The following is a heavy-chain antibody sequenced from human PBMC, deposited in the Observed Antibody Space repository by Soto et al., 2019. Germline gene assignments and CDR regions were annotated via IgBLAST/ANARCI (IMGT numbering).Heavy chain of an antibody. CDR2: IYWDDDK. CDR3: AHSSLFDNIGGSYRFTRSFDN. J-gene: IGHJ4*02. V-gene: IGHV2-5*02. CDR1: GFSLSTSGVG. D-gene: IGHD3-16*02. Sequence: SGPTLVNPTQTLTLTCTFSGFSLSTSGVGVGWIRQPPGKALEWLALIYWDDDKRYSPSLKSRLTITKDTSKNQVVLTMTNMDPVDTATYYCAHSSLFDNIGGSYRFTRSFDNGGQGNLVTISS.